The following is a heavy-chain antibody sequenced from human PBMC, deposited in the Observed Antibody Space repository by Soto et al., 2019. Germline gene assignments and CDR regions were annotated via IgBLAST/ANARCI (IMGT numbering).Heavy chain of an antibody. V-gene: IGHV3-30*18. CDR2: ISYDGSKK. D-gene: IGHD1-26*01. Sequence: QVQLVESGGGVVQPGRSLRLSCAASGFTFSSFGMHWVRQAPGKGLEWVAVISYDGSKKYYADSVKGRFTISRDNSKNTRDLQMNSLRAEDTAVYYCAKRYSGNYYHFDYWGQGTLVTVSS. CDR1: GFTFSSFG. CDR3: AKRYSGNYYHFDY. J-gene: IGHJ4*02.